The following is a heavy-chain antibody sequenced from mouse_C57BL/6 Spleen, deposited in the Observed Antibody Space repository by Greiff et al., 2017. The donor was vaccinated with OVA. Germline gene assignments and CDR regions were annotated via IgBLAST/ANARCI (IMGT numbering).Heavy chain of an antibody. J-gene: IGHJ1*03. V-gene: IGHV1-82*01. D-gene: IGHD1-1*01. CDR1: GYAFSSSW. CDR2: IYPGDGDT. CDR3: ARYDTTVVDWYFDV. Sequence: QVQLKESGPELVKPGASVKISCKASGYAFSSSWMNWVKQRPGQGLEWIGRIYPGDGDTNYNGKFKGKATLTADKSSSTAYMQLSSLTSEDSAVYFCARYDTTVVDWYFDVWGTGTTVTVSS.